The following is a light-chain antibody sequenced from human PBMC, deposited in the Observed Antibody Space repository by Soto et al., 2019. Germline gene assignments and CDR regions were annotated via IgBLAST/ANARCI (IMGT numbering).Light chain of an antibody. CDR1: QSVSSTF. J-gene: IGKJ1*01. CDR2: GSS. V-gene: IGKV3-20*01. CDR3: QQYGSSPQT. Sequence: EIVLTQSPGTLSLSPGERATLSCRARQSVSSTFLAWYQQKTGQAPRLLIYGSSSRATGIPHRFSGSGSGTDFALTISRLEPEDFAVYYCQQYGSSPQTFGQGTKVDIK.